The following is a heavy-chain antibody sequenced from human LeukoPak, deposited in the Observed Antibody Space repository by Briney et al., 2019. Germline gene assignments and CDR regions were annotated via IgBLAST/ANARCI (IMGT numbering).Heavy chain of an antibody. V-gene: IGHV3-23*01. J-gene: IGHJ4*02. Sequence: GGSLRLSCAASGFTFSSYAMTWVRQAPGKGLGWVSGISGSGDRTYYADSVKGRFTISRDNSKNTLYLEMNGLTAGDSAVYYCAKGRMAAAGRQDIWNYWGQGTLVTVSS. CDR3: AKGRMAAAGRQDIWNY. D-gene: IGHD6-25*01. CDR1: GFTFSSYA. CDR2: ISGSGDRT.